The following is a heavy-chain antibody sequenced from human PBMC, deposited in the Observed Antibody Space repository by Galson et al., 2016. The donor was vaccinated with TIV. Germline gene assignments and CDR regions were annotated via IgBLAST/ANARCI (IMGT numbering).Heavy chain of an antibody. Sequence: GAEVKKPGESLKISCKASGYSFTTSWIGWVRQMPGKGLEWMGVIYPEDSDTRYSPSFQGQVTISADKSIRTAYLQWSSLKASDTAIYYCAKIGYCYSTTDCYAYDAFHIWGQGTMVSVSS. CDR2: IYPEDSDT. CDR3: AKIGYCYSTTDCYAYDAFHI. D-gene: IGHD2-2*03. CDR1: GYSFTTSW. J-gene: IGHJ3*02. V-gene: IGHV5-51*01.